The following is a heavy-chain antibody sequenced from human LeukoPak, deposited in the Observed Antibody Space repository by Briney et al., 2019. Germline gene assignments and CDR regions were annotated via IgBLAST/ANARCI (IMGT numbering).Heavy chain of an antibody. CDR2: IYYSGST. J-gene: IGHJ4*02. V-gene: IGHV4-30-4*01. Sequence: SQTLSLTCTVSGGSISSGDYYWSWIRQPPGKGLEWIGYIYYSGSTYYNPSLKSRVTISVDTSKNQFSLKLSSVTAADTAVYYCARGIAAAGTLPFDYWGQGTLVTVSS. CDR3: ARGIAAAGTLPFDY. CDR1: GGSISSGDYY. D-gene: IGHD6-13*01.